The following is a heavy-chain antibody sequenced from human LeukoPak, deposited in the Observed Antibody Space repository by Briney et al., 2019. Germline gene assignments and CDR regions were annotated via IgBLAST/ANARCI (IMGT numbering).Heavy chain of an antibody. CDR3: AKGSAPPMPD. Sequence: GGSLRLSCAAFQFTFSDYYMSWIRQAPGKGLEWISYISSSGSTIYYADSVKGRFTISRDNAKNSLYLQMNSLRAEDTAVYYCAKGSAPPMPDWGQGTLVTVSS. CDR1: QFTFSDYY. D-gene: IGHD1-14*01. J-gene: IGHJ4*02. V-gene: IGHV3-11*01. CDR2: ISSSGSTI.